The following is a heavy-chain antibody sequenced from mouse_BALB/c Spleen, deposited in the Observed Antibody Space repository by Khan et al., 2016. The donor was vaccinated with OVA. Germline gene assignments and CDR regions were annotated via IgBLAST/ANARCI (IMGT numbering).Heavy chain of an antibody. Sequence: VELVESGPGLVAPSQSLSITCTVSGFSLTSYGVHWVRQPPGKGLEWLGVIWAGGSTNYNSALMSRLSISKDNSKSQVFLKMNSVQTDDTAMYYWDRLEDIWGKGTTLTGSS. J-gene: IGHJ2*01. CDR1: GFSLTSYG. D-gene: IGHD1-3*01. CDR2: IWAGGST. CDR3: DRLEDI. V-gene: IGHV2-9*02.